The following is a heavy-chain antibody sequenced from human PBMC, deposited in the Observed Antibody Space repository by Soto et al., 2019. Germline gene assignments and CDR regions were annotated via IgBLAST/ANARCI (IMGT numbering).Heavy chain of an antibody. CDR3: TGSMSFAFDI. CDR1: GFSLRDSV. CDR2: ITSTADTYAT. J-gene: IGHJ3*02. Sequence: EVPLVESGGGLVQPGGSLKLSCAASGFSLRDSVMHWVRQVSGKGPEWVGRITSTADTYATAYTASVKGRFTVSRDDSKNTAYLQMNSLKTDDTAVYYCTGSMSFAFDIWGQGTMVHVSS. V-gene: IGHV3-73*01.